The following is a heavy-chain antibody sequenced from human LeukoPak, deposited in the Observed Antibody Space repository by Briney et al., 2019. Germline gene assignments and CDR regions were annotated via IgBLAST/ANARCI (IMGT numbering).Heavy chain of an antibody. J-gene: IGHJ3*02. V-gene: IGHV1-8*01. D-gene: IGHD3-9*01. CDR1: GYTFTSYD. Sequence: GASVKVSCKASGYTFTSYDINWVRQATGQRLEWMGWMNPNSGNTGYAQKFQGRVTMTRNTSISTAYMELSSLRSEDTAVYYCARVKVELRYFDWSNDAFDIWGQGTMVTVSS. CDR2: MNPNSGNT. CDR3: ARVKVELRYFDWSNDAFDI.